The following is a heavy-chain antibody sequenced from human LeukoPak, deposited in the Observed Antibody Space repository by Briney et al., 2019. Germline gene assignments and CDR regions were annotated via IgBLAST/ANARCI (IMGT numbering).Heavy chain of an antibody. J-gene: IGHJ4*02. CDR2: ISAENLKT. CDR3: ARDVGEYCSSTNCYASHY. V-gene: IGHV1-18*01. Sequence: ASVRVSSTAYDYTLTKYGITWVRQAPGPGLEWMGWISAENLKTNYAPKLQGRVTMTTDTYTNTAYMELRSLRSDDTAMYYCARDVGEYCSSTNCYASHYWGQGTLVTVSS. D-gene: IGHD2-2*01. CDR1: DYTLTKYG.